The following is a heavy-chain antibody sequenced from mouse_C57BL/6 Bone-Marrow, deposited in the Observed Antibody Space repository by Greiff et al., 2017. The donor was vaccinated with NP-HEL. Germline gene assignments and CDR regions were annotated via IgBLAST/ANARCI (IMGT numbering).Heavy chain of an antibody. V-gene: IGHV2-9-1*01. CDR2: IWTGGGT. CDR1: GFALTSYA. D-gene: IGHD3-2*02. Sequence: VQLQESGPGLVAPSQSLSITCTVSGFALTSYAISWVRQPPGKGLECLGAIWTGGGTNYNSALKSRLSISKDNSKSQVFLKMNSLQTDDTAMYYCARQLRLRAMDYWGQGTSVTVSS. J-gene: IGHJ4*01. CDR3: ARQLRLRAMDY.